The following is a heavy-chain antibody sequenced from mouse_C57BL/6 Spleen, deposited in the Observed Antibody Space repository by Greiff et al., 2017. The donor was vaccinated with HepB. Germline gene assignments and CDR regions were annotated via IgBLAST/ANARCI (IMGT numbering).Heavy chain of an antibody. CDR2: IYPGDGDT. D-gene: IGHD2-5*01. CDR1: GYAFSSSW. CDR3: ARLEDYSNYEGFAY. V-gene: IGHV1-82*01. Sequence: QVQLQQSGPELVKPGASVKISCKASGYAFSSSWMNWVKQRPGKGLEWIGRIYPGDGDTNYNGKFKGKATLTADKSSSTAYMQLSSLTSEDSAVYFCARLEDYSNYEGFAYWGQGTLVTVSA. J-gene: IGHJ3*01.